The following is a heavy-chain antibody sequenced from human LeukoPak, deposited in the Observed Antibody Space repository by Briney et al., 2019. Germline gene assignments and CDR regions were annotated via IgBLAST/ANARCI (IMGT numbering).Heavy chain of an antibody. CDR2: ISSSGSTI. CDR3: AKEEEIGSPIDY. D-gene: IGHD1-26*01. Sequence: GGSLRLSCAASGFTFSSYEMNWGRQAPGKGLEWVSYISSSGSTIYYADSVKGRFTISRDNAKNSLYVQMSSLRAEDTALYYCAKEEEIGSPIDYWGQGTLVTVSS. J-gene: IGHJ4*02. CDR1: GFTFSSYE. V-gene: IGHV3-48*03.